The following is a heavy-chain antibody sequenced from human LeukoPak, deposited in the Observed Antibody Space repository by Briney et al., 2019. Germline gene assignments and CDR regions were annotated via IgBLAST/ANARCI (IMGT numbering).Heavy chain of an antibody. J-gene: IGHJ4*02. Sequence: PSETLSLTCTVSGGSISSSSYYWGWIRQPPGKGLEWMGSIYYSGSTYYNPSLKSRVTISVDTSKNQFSLKLSSVTAADTAVYYCARDITMVRGVKGGYWGQGTLVTVSS. D-gene: IGHD3-10*01. CDR3: ARDITMVRGVKGGY. CDR1: GGSISSSSYY. CDR2: IYYSGST. V-gene: IGHV4-39*02.